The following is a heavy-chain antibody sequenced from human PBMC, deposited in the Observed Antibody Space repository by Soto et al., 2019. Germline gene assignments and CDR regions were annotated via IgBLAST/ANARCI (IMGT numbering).Heavy chain of an antibody. CDR2: IYTSGST. J-gene: IGHJ4*02. CDR1: GFTVSSNY. CDR3: ARGSGWYPHFDY. Sequence: EVQLGESGGGLVQPGGSLRLSCAASGFTVSSNYMSWVRQAPGKGLEWVSLIYTSGSTYYADSVKGRFTISRDNSKNTLYLQMNSLRAEDTAGYYCARGSGWYPHFDYWGQGTLVTVSS. V-gene: IGHV3-66*01. D-gene: IGHD6-19*01.